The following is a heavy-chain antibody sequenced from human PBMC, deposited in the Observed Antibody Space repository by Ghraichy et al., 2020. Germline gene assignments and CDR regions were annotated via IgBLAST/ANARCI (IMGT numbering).Heavy chain of an antibody. Sequence: GGSLRLSCAASGFTFDDYAMHWVRQAPGKGLEWVSGISWNSGSIGYADSVKGRFTISRDNAKNSLYLQMNSLRAEDTALYYCAKRSVAGERWVMDDAFDIWGQGTMVTVSS. D-gene: IGHD4-23*01. V-gene: IGHV3-9*01. CDR2: ISWNSGSI. CDR1: GFTFDDYA. J-gene: IGHJ3*02. CDR3: AKRSVAGERWVMDDAFDI.